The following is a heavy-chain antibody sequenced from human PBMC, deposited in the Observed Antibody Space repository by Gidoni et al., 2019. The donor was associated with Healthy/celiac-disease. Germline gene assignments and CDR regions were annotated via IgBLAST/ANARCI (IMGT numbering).Heavy chain of an antibody. CDR2: IIPIFGTA. J-gene: IGHJ6*02. D-gene: IGHD3-3*01. CDR3: ARAYYDFWSGYSVYYGMDV. CDR1: GGTFSSYA. V-gene: IGHV1-69*01. Sequence: QVQLVQSGAEVKKPGSSVKVSCKASGGTFSSYAISWVRQAPGQGLEWMGGIIPIFGTANYAQKFQGRVTITADESTSTAYMELSSLRSEDTAVYYCARAYYDFWSGYSVYYGMDVWGQGTTVTVSS.